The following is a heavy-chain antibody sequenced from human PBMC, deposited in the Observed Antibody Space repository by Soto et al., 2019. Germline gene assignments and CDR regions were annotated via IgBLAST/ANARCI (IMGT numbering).Heavy chain of an antibody. J-gene: IGHJ6*01. CDR1: GFTFGDHA. D-gene: IGHD4-17*01. CDR2: ISWDSGTI. V-gene: IGHV3-9*01. CDR3: TKDNGVVWCAPRVGSYADSGVAV. Sequence: EVQLVESGGDLVQRGGSLRLSCAASGFTFGDHAMHWVRQVPGRGLEWVSGISWDSGTIDYGDSVKGRFTISRDNAKTSRYLQMSRRRPEDTAFCFCTKDNGVVWCAPRVGSYADSGVAVWRQGPTVTVSS.